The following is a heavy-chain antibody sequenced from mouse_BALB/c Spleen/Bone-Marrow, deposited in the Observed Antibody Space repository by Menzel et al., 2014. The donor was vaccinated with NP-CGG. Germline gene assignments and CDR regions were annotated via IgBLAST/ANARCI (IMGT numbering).Heavy chain of an antibody. J-gene: IGHJ1*01. D-gene: IGHD2-1*01. CDR3: ARSRGNYWYFDV. CDR2: INPNNGGT. Sequence: VQLKESGPELVKPGASVKISCKTSGYTLTEYTMHWVKQSHGKSLEWIGGINPNNGGTVYNQKFEDKATLTVDKSSSTAYMEFRSLTSEDSAIYYCARSRGNYWYFDVWGAGTTVTVSS. CDR1: GYTLTEYT. V-gene: IGHV1-18*01.